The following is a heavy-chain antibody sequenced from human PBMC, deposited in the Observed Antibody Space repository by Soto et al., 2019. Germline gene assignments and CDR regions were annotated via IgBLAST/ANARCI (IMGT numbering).Heavy chain of an antibody. Sequence: QITLKESGPTLVKPTQTLTLTCTFSGFSLSTSGVGVGWIRQPPGKALEWLALIYWDDDKRYSPSLKSRLTITKDTSKNHVVLTMTNMDPVDTATYYCATTNYDILTGAFDYWGQGTLVTVSS. V-gene: IGHV2-5*02. CDR2: IYWDDDK. CDR1: GFSLSTSGVG. J-gene: IGHJ4*02. CDR3: ATTNYDILTGAFDY. D-gene: IGHD3-9*01.